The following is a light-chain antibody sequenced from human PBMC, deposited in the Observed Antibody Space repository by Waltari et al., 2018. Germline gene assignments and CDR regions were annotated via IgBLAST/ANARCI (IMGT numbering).Light chain of an antibody. CDR1: RTIDTY. CDR2: TAS. J-gene: IGKJ1*01. Sequence: DVQMTQSPSSLSASVGDRVTITCRARRTIDTYLNWYQQKPGKAPTLLIHTASTLQTGVPSRFTGSGSGTGFTLTISGLQVEDIATYYCQQSSTTPPTFGQGTKIELK. CDR3: QQSSTTPPT. V-gene: IGKV1-39*01.